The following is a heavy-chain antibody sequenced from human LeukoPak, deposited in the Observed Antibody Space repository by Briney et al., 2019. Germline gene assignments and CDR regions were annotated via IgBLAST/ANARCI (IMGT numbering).Heavy chain of an antibody. CDR3: ARGYCSGGSCYVDY. CDR1: GFTFSGSP. D-gene: IGHD2-15*01. V-gene: IGHV3-73*01. J-gene: IGHJ4*02. CDR2: IRSKANSYAT. Sequence: GGSLRLSCAASGFTFSGSPMHWVRQASGKGLEWVGRIRSKANSYATAYAASVKGRFAISRDDSKNTTYLQMHSLKTEDTAVYYCARGYCSGGSCYVDYWGQGTLVTVSS.